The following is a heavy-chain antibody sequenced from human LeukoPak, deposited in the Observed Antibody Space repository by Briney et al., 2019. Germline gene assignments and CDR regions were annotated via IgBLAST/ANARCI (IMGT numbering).Heavy chain of an antibody. CDR2: ISAYNGNT. CDR3: ARDRCSGGSYYAQFDP. V-gene: IGHV1-18*01. Sequence: ASVKVSCKASGYTFTSYGISWVRQAPGQGLEWMGWISAYNGNTNYAQKLQGRVTMTTDTSTSTAYMELRSLRSDDTAVYYCARDRCSGGSYYAQFDPWGQGTLVTVSS. CDR1: GYTFTSYG. D-gene: IGHD2-15*01. J-gene: IGHJ5*02.